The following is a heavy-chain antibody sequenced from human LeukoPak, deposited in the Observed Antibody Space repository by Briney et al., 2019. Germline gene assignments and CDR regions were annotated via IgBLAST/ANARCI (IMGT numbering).Heavy chain of an antibody. V-gene: IGHV1-69*13. D-gene: IGHD5-12*01. CDR3: ASMGTMDVYFDY. CDR2: LIPVFGTA. Sequence: SVKVSCKASGASFSSSAISWVRQAPGQGLEWMGGLIPVFGTANYAQKFQGRVTISADESTTTAYMELSRLRSDDTAVYYCASMGTMDVYFDYWGQGTLVTVSS. J-gene: IGHJ4*02. CDR1: GASFSSSA.